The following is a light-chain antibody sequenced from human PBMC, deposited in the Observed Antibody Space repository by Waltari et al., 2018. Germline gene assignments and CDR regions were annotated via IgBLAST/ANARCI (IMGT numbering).Light chain of an antibody. Sequence: DIHLTQSPSYLSASVGDRVTITFRASRGISSYLAWYQQNPGKAPTLLIYAASTLQSGVPLRSSGSGFGKEFTLTISSLQPEDFATYYCQQVNTYSWTFGQGTKVEIK. V-gene: IGKV1-9*01. CDR1: RGISSY. CDR2: AAS. J-gene: IGKJ1*01. CDR3: QQVNTYSWT.